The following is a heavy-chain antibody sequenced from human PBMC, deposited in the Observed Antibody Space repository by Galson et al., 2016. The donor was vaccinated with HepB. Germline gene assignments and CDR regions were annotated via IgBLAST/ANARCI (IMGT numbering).Heavy chain of an antibody. D-gene: IGHD3-9*01. CDR3: ERMKDILTGYPLDR. Sequence: SLRLSCAASGFTFSTYSMNWVRQAPGKGLEWVSSISSSGRYMYYADSVKGRFTISRDNAKTSLYLQMHSLRAEDTAVYYCERMKDILTGYPLDRWGQGSLVTVSS. J-gene: IGHJ5*02. CDR1: GFTFSTYS. V-gene: IGHV3-21*01. CDR2: ISSSGRYM.